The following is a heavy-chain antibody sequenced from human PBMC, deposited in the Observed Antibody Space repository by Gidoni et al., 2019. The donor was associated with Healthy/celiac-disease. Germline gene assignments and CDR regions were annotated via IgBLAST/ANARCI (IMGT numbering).Heavy chain of an antibody. CDR3: AKRRLEWTSMGFDY. J-gene: IGHJ4*02. CDR1: GFPFSSYA. Sequence: EAQLLMSGGGLVQPGGSLRLSCAASGFPFSSYAMSWVRPSPWTGLEWVSAISGSGGSTYYADSVKGRFTISRDNSKNTLYLQMNSLRAEDTAVYYCAKRRLEWTSMGFDYWGQGTLVTVSS. V-gene: IGHV3-23*01. D-gene: IGHD3-3*01. CDR2: ISGSGGST.